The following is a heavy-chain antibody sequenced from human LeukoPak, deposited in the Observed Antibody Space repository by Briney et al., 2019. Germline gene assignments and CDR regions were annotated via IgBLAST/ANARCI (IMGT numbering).Heavy chain of an antibody. CDR2: IKQDGSEN. V-gene: IGHV3-7*01. D-gene: IGHD3-3*01. CDR3: ARAYYDFWSGYPHYFDY. CDR1: GFTFSSYW. Sequence: GGSLRLSCAASGFTFSSYWMSWVRQAPGKGLEWVANIKQDGSENYNVDSVKGRFTISRDNAKNSLYLQMNSLRAEDTAVYYCARAYYDFWSGYPHYFDYWGQGTLVTVSS. J-gene: IGHJ4*02.